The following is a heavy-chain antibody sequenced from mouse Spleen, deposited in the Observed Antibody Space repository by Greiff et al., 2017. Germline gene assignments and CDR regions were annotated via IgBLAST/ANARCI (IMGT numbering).Heavy chain of an antibody. D-gene: IGHD2-1*01. V-gene: IGHV1S135*01. CDR1: GYAFTSYN. CDR3: ARSDGNYDYYAMDY. CDR2: IDPYNGGT. Sequence: EVQLVESGPELVKPGASVKVSCKASGYAFTSYNMYWVKQSHGKSLEWIGYIDPYNGGTSYNQKFKGKATLTVDKSSSTAYMHLNSLTSEDSAVYYCARSDGNYDYYAMDYWGQGTSVTVSS. J-gene: IGHJ4*01.